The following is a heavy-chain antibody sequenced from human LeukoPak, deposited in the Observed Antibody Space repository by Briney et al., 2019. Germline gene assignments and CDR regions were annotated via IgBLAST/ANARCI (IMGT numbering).Heavy chain of an antibody. CDR2: ISGSGGST. CDR1: GFTFSSYS. D-gene: IGHD4-17*01. J-gene: IGHJ3*02. V-gene: IGHV3-23*01. CDR3: AKVGPLYTVTTPSWAFDI. Sequence: PGGSLGLSCAASGFTFSSYSMSWVRQAPGKGLEWVSAISGSGGSTYYADSVKGRFTISRDNSKNTLYLQMNSLRAEDTAVYYCAKVGPLYTVTTPSWAFDIWGQGTMVTVSS.